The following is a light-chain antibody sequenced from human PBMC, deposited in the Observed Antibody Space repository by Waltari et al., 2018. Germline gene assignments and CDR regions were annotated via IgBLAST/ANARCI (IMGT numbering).Light chain of an antibody. CDR1: ALPTHN. CDR3: QSADSSGTYVI. CDR2: KDI. J-gene: IGLJ2*01. V-gene: IGLV3-25*03. Sequence: SYELTHPPSVSVSPGQTARITCSGHALPTHNAYWYQQKPGQAPVLGIYKDIERPSGIPERFSGSSSGTAVTLTISGVQAEDEADYYCQSADSSGTYVIFGGGTKLTVL.